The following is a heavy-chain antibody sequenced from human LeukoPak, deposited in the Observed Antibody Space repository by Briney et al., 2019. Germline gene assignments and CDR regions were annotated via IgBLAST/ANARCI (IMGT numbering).Heavy chain of an antibody. Sequence: SQTLSLTCTVSGVSITSGTYYWSWIRQPPGKGLEWIGYIYYSGSTNYNPSLKSRVTISVDTSKNQFSLKLSSVTAADTAVYYCARVSVRSHNWFDPWGQGTLVTVSS. CDR2: IYYSGST. CDR3: ARVSVRSHNWFDP. V-gene: IGHV4-61*01. D-gene: IGHD1-14*01. J-gene: IGHJ5*02. CDR1: GVSITSGTYY.